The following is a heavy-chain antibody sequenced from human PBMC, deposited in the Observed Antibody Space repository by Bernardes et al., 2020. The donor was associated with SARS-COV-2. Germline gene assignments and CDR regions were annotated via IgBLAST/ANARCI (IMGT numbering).Heavy chain of an antibody. CDR1: GYTFTGYY. J-gene: IGHJ5*02. D-gene: IGHD2-2*01. V-gene: IGHV1-2*02. Sequence: ASVKVSCKASGYTFTGYYMHWVRQAPGQGLEWMGWINPNSGGTNYAQKFQGRVTMTRDTSISTAYMELSRLRSDDTAVYYCARTLVVVPAATSFFDPWGQGTLVTVSS. CDR2: INPNSGGT. CDR3: ARTLVVVPAATSFFDP.